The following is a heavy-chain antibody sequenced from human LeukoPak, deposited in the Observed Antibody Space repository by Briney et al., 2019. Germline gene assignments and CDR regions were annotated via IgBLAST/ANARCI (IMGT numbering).Heavy chain of an antibody. Sequence: GGSLRLSCAASGFTFSSYWMHWVRHAPGKGLVWVSRINSDGSRTSYADSVKGRFTISRDNSKTTLYLQMNSLRAEDTAVYYCARSPMVRGVEYFDYWGQGTLVTVSS. J-gene: IGHJ4*02. CDR2: INSDGSRT. D-gene: IGHD3-10*01. CDR1: GFTFSSYW. CDR3: ARSPMVRGVEYFDY. V-gene: IGHV3-74*01.